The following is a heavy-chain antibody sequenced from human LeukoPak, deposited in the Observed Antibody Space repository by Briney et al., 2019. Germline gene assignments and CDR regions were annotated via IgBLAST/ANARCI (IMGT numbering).Heavy chain of an antibody. CDR2: ISWSSNNI. D-gene: IGHD7-27*01. Sequence: PGGSLRLSCRASGLTFDDYGLHWVRQAPGKGLEWVSSISWSSNNIQYADSVKGRFTISRDNAKNSLFLQMSNLRDDDTAIYYCARHVGISFWGQGTLVTVSS. CDR3: ARHVGISF. J-gene: IGHJ4*02. CDR1: GLTFDDYG. V-gene: IGHV3-9*01.